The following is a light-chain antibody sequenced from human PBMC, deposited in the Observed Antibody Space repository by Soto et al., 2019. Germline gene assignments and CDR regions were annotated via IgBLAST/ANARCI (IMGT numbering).Light chain of an antibody. Sequence: EIVLTQSPGTLSVSPGERVTLSCRASQSVNSNYLAWYQQRPGQAPRLLIFGASYRATGIPDRFSGSGSGTDFTLTISRREPEDFAVYYCQQYSSSPPEFTFGPGTKVDSK. CDR1: QSVNSNY. J-gene: IGKJ3*01. CDR2: GAS. CDR3: QQYSSSPPEFT. V-gene: IGKV3-20*01.